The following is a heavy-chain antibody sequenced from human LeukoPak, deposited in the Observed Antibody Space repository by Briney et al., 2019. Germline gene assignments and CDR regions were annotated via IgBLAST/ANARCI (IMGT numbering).Heavy chain of an antibody. V-gene: IGHV1-2*02. Sequence: ASVKVSCKASGYTFTGYYMHWVRQAPGQGLEWMGWINPNSGGTNCAQKFQGRVTMTRDTSISTASMELSRLRSDDTAVYYCARDGRARIYYDILTGYYRESYNYFDPWGQGTLVTVSS. J-gene: IGHJ5*02. CDR3: ARDGRARIYYDILTGYYRESYNYFDP. D-gene: IGHD3-9*01. CDR1: GYTFTGYY. CDR2: INPNSGGT.